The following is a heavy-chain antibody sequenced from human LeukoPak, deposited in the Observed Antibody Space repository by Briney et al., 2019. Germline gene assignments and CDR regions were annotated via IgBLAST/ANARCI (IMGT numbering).Heavy chain of an antibody. D-gene: IGHD4-17*01. CDR2: IYYSGST. J-gene: IGHJ5*02. Sequence: SETLSLTCTVSGGSINSYYWSWIRQPPGKGLEWIGYIYYSGSTNYNPSLKSRVTISVDTSKNQFSLKLSSVTAADTAVYYCARNGDRTSWFDPWGQGTLVTVSS. CDR1: GGSINSYY. V-gene: IGHV4-59*08. CDR3: ARNGDRTSWFDP.